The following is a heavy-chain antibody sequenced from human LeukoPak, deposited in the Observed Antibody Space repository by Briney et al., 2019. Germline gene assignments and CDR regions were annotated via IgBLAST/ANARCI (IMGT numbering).Heavy chain of an antibody. D-gene: IGHD2-15*01. Sequence: TGGSLRLSCAASGFTFSSYWMSWVRQAPGKGLEWVANIKQDGSEKYYVDSVKGRFTISRDNAKNSLYLQMNSLRAEDTALYSCARVNFSPAATLDYWGQGTQVTVSS. CDR1: GFTFSSYW. V-gene: IGHV3-7*03. CDR3: ARVNFSPAATLDY. J-gene: IGHJ4*02. CDR2: IKQDGSEK.